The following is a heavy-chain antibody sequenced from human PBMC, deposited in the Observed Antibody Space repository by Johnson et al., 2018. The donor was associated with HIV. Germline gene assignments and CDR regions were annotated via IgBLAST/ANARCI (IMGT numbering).Heavy chain of an antibody. J-gene: IGHJ3*02. CDR3: AKGGFCSGGSCYLLGRELDAFDI. D-gene: IGHD2-15*01. CDR2: ISYDGSNK. CDR1: GFTFSSYA. Sequence: QVQLVESGGGVVQPGRSLRLSCAASGFTFSSYAMHWVRQAPGKGLEWVAVISYDGSNKYYADSVKGRFTISRDNSKNTLYLQMNSLRAEDTAVYYCAKGGFCSGGSCYLLGRELDAFDIWGQGTMVTVSS. V-gene: IGHV3-30-3*01.